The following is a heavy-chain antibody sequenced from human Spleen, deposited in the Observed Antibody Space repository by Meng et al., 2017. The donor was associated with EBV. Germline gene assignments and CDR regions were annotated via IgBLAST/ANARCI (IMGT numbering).Heavy chain of an antibody. J-gene: IGHJ4*02. CDR3: AHRGITFGGAIEFDY. V-gene: IGHV2-5*02. Sequence: QITLKESGPTLVKPXQTLTLTCXFSGFSLSTSGVGVGWIRQPPGKALEWLALIYWDDDKRYSPSLKSRLTITKDTSKNQVVLTMTNMDPVDTATYYCAHRGITFGGAIEFDYWGQGALVTVSS. CDR1: GFSLSTSGVG. D-gene: IGHD3-16*02. CDR2: IYWDDDK.